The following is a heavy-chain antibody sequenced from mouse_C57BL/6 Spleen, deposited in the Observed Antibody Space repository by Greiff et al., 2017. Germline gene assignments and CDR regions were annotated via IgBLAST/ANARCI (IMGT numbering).Heavy chain of an antibody. J-gene: IGHJ3*01. V-gene: IGHV1-53*01. CDR3: ARYVYGYDRIPFAY. CDR1: GYTFTSYW. Sequence: QVQLQQPGTELVKPGASVKLSCKASGYTFTSYWMHWVKQRPGQGLEWIGNINPSNGGTNYNEKFKSKATLTVDKSSSTAYMQLSSLTSEDSAVYYGARYVYGYDRIPFAYWGQGTLVTVSA. D-gene: IGHD2-2*01. CDR2: INPSNGGT.